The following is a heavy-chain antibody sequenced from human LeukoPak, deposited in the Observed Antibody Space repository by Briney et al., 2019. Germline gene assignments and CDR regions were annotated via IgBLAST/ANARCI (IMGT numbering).Heavy chain of an antibody. CDR1: GFNFNDSC. D-gene: IGHD1-1*01. J-gene: IGHJ4*02. V-gene: IGHV3-15*01. CDR2: IKCKGGGKTA. Sequence: PGGSLRLSCAASGFNFNDSCMSWVRQAPGGGLEWVGCIKCKGGGKTADYGAAVKGRFTISRDESNSTLYLQINSLKNEDTAVYFCSWELDVSVGRRLESWGQGTLVTVAS. CDR3: SWELDVSVGRRLES.